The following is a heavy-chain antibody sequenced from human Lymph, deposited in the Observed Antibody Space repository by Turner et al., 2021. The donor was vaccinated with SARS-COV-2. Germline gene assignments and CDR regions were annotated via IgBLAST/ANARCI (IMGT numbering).Heavy chain of an antibody. CDR1: GFTFSNYA. V-gene: IGHV3-23*01. D-gene: IGHD3-16*01. J-gene: IGHJ4*02. Sequence: EVQLLESGGDLVQPGRSLRLTCADSGFTFSNYAMSWIRQAPEKELEWVSDISGSGARTYYADAVKGRFTISRDNSKNTLFLQMNSLRADDTAIYYFAKSPLGEDYFDYWGQGTLVTVSS. CDR2: ISGSGART. CDR3: AKSPLGEDYFDY.